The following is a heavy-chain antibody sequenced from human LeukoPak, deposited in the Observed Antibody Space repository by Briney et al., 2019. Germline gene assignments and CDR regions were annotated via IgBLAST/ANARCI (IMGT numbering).Heavy chain of an antibody. Sequence: PSQTLSLTCIVSGGSISSGDYYWSWIRQPPGKGLEWIGYIYYSGSTYYNPSLKSRVTISVDTSKNQFSLKLSSVTAADTAVYYCARTGQWLVLIDYWGQGTLVTVSS. D-gene: IGHD6-19*01. CDR3: ARTGQWLVLIDY. CDR1: GGSISSGDYY. V-gene: IGHV4-30-4*01. CDR2: IYYSGST. J-gene: IGHJ4*02.